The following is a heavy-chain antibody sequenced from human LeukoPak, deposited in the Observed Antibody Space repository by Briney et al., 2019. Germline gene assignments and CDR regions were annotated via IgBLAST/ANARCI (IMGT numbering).Heavy chain of an antibody. D-gene: IGHD2-15*01. V-gene: IGHV3-7*01. CDR3: GRFGYVSAVDT. J-gene: IGHJ5*02. CDR1: GFAFSSYW. CDR2: IEPAGSAT. Sequence: GGSLRLSCGASGFAFSSYWMTWLRQAPGKGLEFVANIEPAGSATYYADSVKGRFTISRDNTKNLLYLQMNSLTAEDSAVYHCGRFGYVSAVDTWGQGALVAVSS.